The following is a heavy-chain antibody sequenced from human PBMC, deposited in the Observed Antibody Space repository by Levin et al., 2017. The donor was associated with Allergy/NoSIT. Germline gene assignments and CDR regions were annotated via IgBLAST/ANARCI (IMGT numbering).Heavy chain of an antibody. CDR2: IYWDDDE. D-gene: IGHD4-17*01. J-gene: IGHJ4*02. CDR1: GFSLSTSGVG. CDR3: AHTPNFGDYFTFHY. V-gene: IGHV2-5*02. Sequence: KLSGPTLVKPTQTLTLTCTFSGFSLSTSGVGVGWIRQPPGKALEWLALIYWDDDERYSPYLKSRLTITKDTSKNQVVLRMTTMSPADTATYYCAHTPNFGDYFTFHYWGQGTLVTVSS.